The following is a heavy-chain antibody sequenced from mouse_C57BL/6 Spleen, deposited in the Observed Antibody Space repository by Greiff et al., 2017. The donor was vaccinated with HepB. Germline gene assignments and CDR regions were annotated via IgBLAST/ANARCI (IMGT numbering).Heavy chain of an antibody. D-gene: IGHD1-1*01. CDR1: GYSIASAY. CDR3: ARAEYGSTLYWYFDV. CDR2: ISYSGST. V-gene: IGHV3-8*01. J-gene: IGHJ1*03. Sequence: EVQLQESGPGLAKPSQTLSLTCSVTGYSIASAYWNWIRKFPGNKLEYMGYISYSGSTYYKPSLKSRISITRETSKNQYALQLMSVTTEDTATYSCARAEYGSTLYWYFDVWGTGTTVTVSS.